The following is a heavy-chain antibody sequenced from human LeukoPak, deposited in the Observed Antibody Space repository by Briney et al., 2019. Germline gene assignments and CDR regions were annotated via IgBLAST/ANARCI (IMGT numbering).Heavy chain of an antibody. V-gene: IGHV4-39*02. J-gene: IGHJ4*02. D-gene: IGHD3-22*01. CDR3: ARDLDVNDISGYDS. Sequence: PSETLSLTCTVSGGSISSSSYYWGWIRQPPGKGLEWIGSIYYSGSTYYNPSLKSRVTISVDTSKNQFSLKLSSVTAADTAVYYCARDLDVNDISGYDSWGQGTLVTVSS. CDR2: IYYSGST. CDR1: GGSISSSSYY.